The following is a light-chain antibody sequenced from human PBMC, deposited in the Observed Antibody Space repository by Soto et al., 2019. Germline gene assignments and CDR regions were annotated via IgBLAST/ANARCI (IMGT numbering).Light chain of an antibody. V-gene: IGKV3-20*01. CDR2: GAS. Sequence: EIVLTQSPGTLSLSPGESATLSCRASQSVGSSYLDWYRQKPSQAPRLPIYGASSRATGIPDRFGGGGSGTDFTLTISRLEPEDFAVYYCQQDGSSPSTFGQGTKVEIK. CDR3: QQDGSSPST. CDR1: QSVGSSY. J-gene: IGKJ1*01.